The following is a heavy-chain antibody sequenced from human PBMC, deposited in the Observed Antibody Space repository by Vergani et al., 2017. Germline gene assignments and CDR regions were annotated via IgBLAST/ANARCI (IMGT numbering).Heavy chain of an antibody. J-gene: IGHJ4*02. CDR2: FHHTGMT. V-gene: IGHV4-59*08. CDR1: GGSISPYY. CDR3: ARHGGSGNFYHLFDS. D-gene: IGHD3-10*01. Sequence: QVQLQESGPGLVKPSETLSLTCIVSGGSISPYYWSWIRQPAGKGLEWIASFHHTGMTYNNPSLKSRVTISVDTSKNLISLKLNSVTAADTALYYCARHGGSGNFYHLFDSWGQGTLVTVSS.